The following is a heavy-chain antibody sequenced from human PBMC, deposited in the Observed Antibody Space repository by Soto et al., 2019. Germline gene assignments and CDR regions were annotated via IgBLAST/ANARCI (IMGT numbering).Heavy chain of an antibody. CDR1: GFTFSTYW. V-gene: IGHV3-7*01. CDR3: ARDSDIAPRSSDY. Sequence: EVQLVESGGGLVQPGGSLRLSCAASGFTFSTYWMSWVRQSPGKGLEWVASIKDDGTDKYYVVSVEGRFTISRDNAKHSLDLQMNSLRAEDTAVYYCARDSDIAPRSSDYWGQGALVTVSS. D-gene: IGHD6-6*01. J-gene: IGHJ4*02. CDR2: IKDDGTDK.